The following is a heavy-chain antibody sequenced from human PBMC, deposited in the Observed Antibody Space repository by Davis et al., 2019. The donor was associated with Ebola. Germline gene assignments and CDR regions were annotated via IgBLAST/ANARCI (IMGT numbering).Heavy chain of an antibody. Sequence: GESLKISCAASGFTFSDYYMSWVRQAPGKGLEWVSAISGSGGSTYYADSVKGRFTISRDNSKNTLYLQMNSLRAEDTAVYYCASGYSYGYDYYYGMDVWGQGTLVTVSS. D-gene: IGHD5-18*01. J-gene: IGHJ6*02. CDR1: GFTFSDYY. CDR2: ISGSGGST. V-gene: IGHV3-23*01. CDR3: ASGYSYGYDYYYGMDV.